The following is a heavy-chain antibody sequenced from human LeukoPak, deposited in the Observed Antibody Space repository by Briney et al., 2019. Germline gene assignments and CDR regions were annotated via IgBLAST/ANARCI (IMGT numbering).Heavy chain of an antibody. CDR3: AREGYYYDSSGYYYPSYYYYYMDV. V-gene: IGHV4-61*02. D-gene: IGHD3-22*01. CDR1: GGSISSGSYY. J-gene: IGHJ6*03. Sequence: SETLSLTCTVSGGSISSGSYYWSWIRQPAGKGLEWIGRIYTSGSTNYNPSLKSRVTMSVDTSKNQFSLKLSSVTAADTAVYYCAREGYYYDSSGYYYPSYYYYYMDVWGKGTTVTVSS. CDR2: IYTSGST.